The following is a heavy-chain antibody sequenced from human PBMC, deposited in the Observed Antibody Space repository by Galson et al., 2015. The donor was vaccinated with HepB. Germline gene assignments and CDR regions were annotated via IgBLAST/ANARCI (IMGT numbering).Heavy chain of an antibody. D-gene: IGHD6-13*01. V-gene: IGHV1-69*13. CDR2: IIPIFGTA. Sequence: SVKVSCKASGGTFSSYAISWVRQAPGQGLEWMGGIIPIFGTANYAQKFQGRVTITADESTSTAYMELSSLGSEDTAVYYCARAELPGIAAAGTDFDYWGQGTLVTVSS. CDR3: ARAELPGIAAAGTDFDY. CDR1: GGTFSSYA. J-gene: IGHJ4*02.